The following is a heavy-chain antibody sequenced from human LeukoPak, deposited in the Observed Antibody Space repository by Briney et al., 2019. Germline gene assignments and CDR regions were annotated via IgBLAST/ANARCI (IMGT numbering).Heavy chain of an antibody. V-gene: IGHV3-21*01. CDR3: ARLRGAGSDY. J-gene: IGHJ4*02. Sequence: GGSLRLSCAASGFTFSSYAMNWVRQAPGKGLEWVSSISSSSSYIYYADSVKGRFTISRDNAKNSLYLQMNSLRAEDTAVYHCARLRGAGSDYWGQGTLVTVSS. CDR1: GFTFSSYA. D-gene: IGHD4-17*01. CDR2: ISSSSSYI.